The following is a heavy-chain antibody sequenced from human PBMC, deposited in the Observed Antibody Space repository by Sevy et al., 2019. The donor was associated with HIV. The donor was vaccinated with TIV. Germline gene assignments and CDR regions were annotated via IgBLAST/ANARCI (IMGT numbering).Heavy chain of an antibody. Sequence: SEILSLTCTVSGGSINSGSYYWNWIRQPAGKGLEWIGRIYASGSTNYNPSLKSRLTLSVDTSKNQFSLKLTSVSAADTALYYCARGEVRGITMTDAFDIWGQGTMVTVSS. V-gene: IGHV4-61*02. D-gene: IGHD3-10*01. CDR3: ARGEVRGITMTDAFDI. CDR1: GGSINSGSYY. J-gene: IGHJ3*02. CDR2: IYASGST.